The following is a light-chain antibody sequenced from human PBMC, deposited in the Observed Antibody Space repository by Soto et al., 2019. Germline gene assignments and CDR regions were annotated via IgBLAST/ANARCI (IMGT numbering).Light chain of an antibody. Sequence: ETVLTQSPATLSLSPGERAILSCRASQSISSYLAWYQQKPGQAPRLLIYDAVNRATGIPARFSGSGSGTDFTLIIGSLEPEDFAVYYCQQRINWPLTFGGGTKVDIK. V-gene: IGKV3-11*01. CDR1: QSISSY. J-gene: IGKJ4*01. CDR2: DAV. CDR3: QQRINWPLT.